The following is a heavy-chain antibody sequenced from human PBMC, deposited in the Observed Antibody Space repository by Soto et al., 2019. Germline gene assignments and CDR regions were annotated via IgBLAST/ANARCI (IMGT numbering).Heavy chain of an antibody. D-gene: IGHD3-10*01. CDR1: GESFSTYY. Sequence: QVQLQQWGAGLLKPSETLSLTCAVYGESFSTYYCNWIRQPPGKGLEWIGEINNSGSTNYNPFLKSRVTLSADTCKNQFSLKLNSVTAADTARNSLSRGRFSSASGSFSYYWGQGTLVTVSS. V-gene: IGHV4-34*01. CDR3: SRGRFSSASGSFSYY. J-gene: IGHJ4*02. CDR2: INNSGST.